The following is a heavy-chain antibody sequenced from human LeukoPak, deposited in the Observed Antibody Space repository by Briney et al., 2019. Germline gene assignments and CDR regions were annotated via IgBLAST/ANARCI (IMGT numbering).Heavy chain of an antibody. J-gene: IGHJ4*02. V-gene: IGHV1-2*02. CDR1: GYTFTGYY. D-gene: IGHD2-2*02. Sequence: EASVKVSCKASGYTFTGYYMHWVRQAPGQGLEWMGWINPNSGGTNYAQKFQGRVTMTRDTSISTAYMELSRLRSDDTAVYYCARNVGYCSSTSCYTPDYWGQGTLVTVSS. CDR2: INPNSGGT. CDR3: ARNVGYCSSTSCYTPDY.